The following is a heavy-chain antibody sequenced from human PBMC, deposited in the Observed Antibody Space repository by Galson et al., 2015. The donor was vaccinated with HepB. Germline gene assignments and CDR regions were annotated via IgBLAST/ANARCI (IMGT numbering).Heavy chain of an antibody. Sequence: VKVSCKVSGYTFTDYYMHWVQQAPGQGLEWMGLVDPEDGETIYAEKFQGRVTITADTSTDTAYMELSSLRSEDTAVYYCATVSLIVGAGGWGQGTLVTVSS. CDR3: ATVSLIVGAGG. CDR1: GYTFTDYY. J-gene: IGHJ4*02. D-gene: IGHD1-26*01. V-gene: IGHV1-69-2*01. CDR2: VDPEDGET.